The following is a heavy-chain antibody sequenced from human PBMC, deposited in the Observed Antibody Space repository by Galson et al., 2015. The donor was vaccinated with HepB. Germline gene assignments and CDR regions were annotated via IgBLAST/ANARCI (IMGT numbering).Heavy chain of an antibody. J-gene: IGHJ4*02. CDR1: GFTFGDCA. V-gene: IGHV3-49*04. D-gene: IGHD5-18*01. Sequence: SLRLSCAASGFTFGDCAMTWVRQAPGKGLKWVGFIRSKAYGEITEYAASVKGRFTISRDDSKSIAYLQMNSLKTEDTAVYYCTRGGRGYSNGHPDYWGQGTLVTVSP. CDR2: IRSKAYGEIT. CDR3: TRGGRGYSNGHPDY.